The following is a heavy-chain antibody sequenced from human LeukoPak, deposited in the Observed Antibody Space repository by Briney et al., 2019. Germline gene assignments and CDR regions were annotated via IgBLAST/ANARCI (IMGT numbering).Heavy chain of an antibody. D-gene: IGHD3-10*01. Sequence: SGGSLRLSCAASGFTFSSYGMHWVRQAPGTGLEWVAVISNEGNNKYYADSVEGRFTISRDNSKNTLYLQMNSLRAEDTAVYYCAKQYFGLGTYYYFDYWGQGTLVTVSS. J-gene: IGHJ4*02. CDR1: GFTFSSYG. CDR2: ISNEGNNK. CDR3: AKQYFGLGTYYYFDY. V-gene: IGHV3-30*18.